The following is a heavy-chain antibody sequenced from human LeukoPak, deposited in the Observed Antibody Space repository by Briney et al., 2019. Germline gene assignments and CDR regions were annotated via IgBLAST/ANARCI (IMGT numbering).Heavy chain of an antibody. CDR1: GGTFSSYA. J-gene: IGHJ4*02. D-gene: IGHD1-26*01. CDR2: IIPIFGTA. CDR3: ARDHSGSSGGDY. V-gene: IGHV1-69*05. Sequence: GASVKVSCKASGGTFSSYAISWVRQAPGQGLEWMGGIIPIFGTANYAQKFQGRVTITTDESTSTAYMELSSLRSEDTAVYYCARDHSGSSGGDYWGQGTLVTVSS.